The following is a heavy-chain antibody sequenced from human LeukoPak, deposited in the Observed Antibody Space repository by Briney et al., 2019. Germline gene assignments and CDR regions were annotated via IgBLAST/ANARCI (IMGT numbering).Heavy chain of an antibody. CDR3: ARGQVYYDILTGYYKPYYYGVDV. J-gene: IGHJ6*02. CDR2: IIPIFGTA. Sequence: SVKVSCKASGGTFSSYAISWVRQAPGQGLEWMGGIIPIFGTANYAQKFQGRVTITADESTSTAYMELSSLRSEDTAVYYCARGQVYYDILTGYYKPYYYGVDVWGQGTTVTVSS. D-gene: IGHD3-9*01. CDR1: GGTFSSYA. V-gene: IGHV1-69*01.